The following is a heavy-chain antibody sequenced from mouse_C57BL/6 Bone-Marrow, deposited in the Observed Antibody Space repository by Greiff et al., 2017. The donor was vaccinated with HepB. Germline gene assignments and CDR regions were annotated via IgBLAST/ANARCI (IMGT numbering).Heavy chain of an antibody. CDR1: GYTFTSYW. CDR3: AITGYYGSSYWYFDV. D-gene: IGHD1-1*01. V-gene: IGHV1-74*01. Sequence: QVQLQQPGAELVKPGASVKVSCKASGYTFTSYWMHWVKQRPGQGLEWIGRIHPSDSDTNYNQKFKGKATLTVYKSSSTAYMQLSSLTSEDSAVYYCAITGYYGSSYWYFDVWGTGTTVTVSS. J-gene: IGHJ1*03. CDR2: IHPSDSDT.